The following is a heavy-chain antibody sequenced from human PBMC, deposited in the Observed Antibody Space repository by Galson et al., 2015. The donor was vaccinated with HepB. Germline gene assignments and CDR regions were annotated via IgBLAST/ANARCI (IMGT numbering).Heavy chain of an antibody. D-gene: IGHD4-17*01. CDR2: IYGDDSDI. CDR1: GYIFASYW. Sequence: GYIFASYWIGWARQLPGKGLVRMGIIYGDDSDIRYSPSFHGQVTTSVDKSISTAYLQWSSLKASDTVMYFCARMYGDYEKIDFWGRGTLVTVSS. J-gene: IGHJ4*02. V-gene: IGHV5-51*01. CDR3: ARMYGDYEKIDF.